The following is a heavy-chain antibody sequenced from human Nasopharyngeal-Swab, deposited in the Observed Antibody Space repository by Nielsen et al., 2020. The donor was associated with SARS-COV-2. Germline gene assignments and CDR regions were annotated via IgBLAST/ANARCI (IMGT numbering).Heavy chain of an antibody. CDR1: GFSFDDYT. CDR3: AKDSYSSGWIDY. D-gene: IGHD6-19*01. Sequence: GESLKISCAASGFSFDDYTMHWVRQAPGKGLEWVSLISWDGGNTYYADSVGGRFTISRDNSKNSLYLQMNSLRTEDTALYYCAKDSYSSGWIDYWGQGTLVTVSS. J-gene: IGHJ4*02. V-gene: IGHV3-43*01. CDR2: ISWDGGNT.